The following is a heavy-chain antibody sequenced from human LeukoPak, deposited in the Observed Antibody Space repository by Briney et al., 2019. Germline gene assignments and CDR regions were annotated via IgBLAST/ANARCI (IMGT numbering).Heavy chain of an antibody. CDR3: AGGITMVRGVIRCGMDV. CDR1: GGSVSSGNYY. CDR2: INHSGST. D-gene: IGHD3-10*01. V-gene: IGHV4-39*07. Sequence: SETLSLTCTVSGGSVSSGNYYWSWIRQPPGKGLEWIGEINHSGSTNYNPSLKSRVTISVDTSKNQFSLKLSSVTAADTAVYYCAGGITMVRGVIRCGMDVWGKGTTVTVSS. J-gene: IGHJ6*04.